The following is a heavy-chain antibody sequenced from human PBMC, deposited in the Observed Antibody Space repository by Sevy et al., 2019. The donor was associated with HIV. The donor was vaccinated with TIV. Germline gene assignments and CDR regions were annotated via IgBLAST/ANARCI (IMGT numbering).Heavy chain of an antibody. V-gene: IGHV1-24*01. J-gene: IGHJ4*02. CDR2: FDPEDGET. CDR1: GYTLTELS. D-gene: IGHD3-22*01. Sequence: ASVKVSCKVSGYTLTELSMHWVRQAPGKGLEWMGGFDPEDGETIYAQKFQGRVTMTEDTSTDTAYMELSSLRSEDTAVYYGATDKDYYDSSGYYHRYFDYWGQGTLVTVSS. CDR3: ATDKDYYDSSGYYHRYFDY.